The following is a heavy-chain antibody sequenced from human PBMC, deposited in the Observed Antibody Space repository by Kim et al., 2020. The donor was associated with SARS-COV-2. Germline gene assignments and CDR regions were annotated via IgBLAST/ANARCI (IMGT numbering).Heavy chain of an antibody. CDR2: IYYSGNT. D-gene: IGHD1-26*01. CDR3: ARDRLASGNYFTEDPYYFDY. CDR1: GGSISSSSYY. Sequence: SETLSLICTVSGGSISSSSYYWGWIRQPPGKGLEWIGSIYYSGNTYNNPSLKSRVTISVDTSKNQFSLKLSSVTAADTAVYFCARDRLASGNYFTEDPYYFDYWGQGILVTVSS. V-gene: IGHV4-39*07. J-gene: IGHJ4*02.